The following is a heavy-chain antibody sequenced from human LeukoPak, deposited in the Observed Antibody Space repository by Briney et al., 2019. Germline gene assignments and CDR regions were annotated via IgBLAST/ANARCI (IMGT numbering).Heavy chain of an antibody. Sequence: GGSLRLSCAASGFTLSSYNMNWVRQAPGKGLEWVSSISSGGSYIYYADSVKGRFTISRDIAKSSLYLQMNSLRAEDTAVYICAREEYGDSHAFDIWGQGTTVTVSS. CDR2: ISSGGSYI. CDR1: GFTLSSYN. J-gene: IGHJ3*02. V-gene: IGHV3-21*06. D-gene: IGHD4-17*01. CDR3: AREEYGDSHAFDI.